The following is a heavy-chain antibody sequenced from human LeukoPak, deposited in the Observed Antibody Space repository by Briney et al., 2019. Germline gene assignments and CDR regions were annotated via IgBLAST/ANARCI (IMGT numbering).Heavy chain of an antibody. CDR1: GGSFSGYY. J-gene: IGHJ6*03. CDR3: ARRAGIAAAGTGVYYYMDV. V-gene: IGHV4-34*01. Sequence: SETLSLTCAVYGGSFSGYYWSWIRQPPGKGLEWIGEINHSGSTNYNPSLKSRVTISVDTSKNQFSLKLSSVTAADTAVYYCARRAGIAAAGTGVYYYMDVWGKGTTVTISS. D-gene: IGHD6-13*01. CDR2: INHSGST.